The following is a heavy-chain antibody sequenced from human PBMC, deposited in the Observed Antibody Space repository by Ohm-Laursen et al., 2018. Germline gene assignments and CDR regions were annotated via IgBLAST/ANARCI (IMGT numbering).Heavy chain of an antibody. D-gene: IGHD6-13*01. CDR1: GYSISSGYY. CDR3: AREGEAAAGIDY. CDR2: IYHSGST. J-gene: IGHJ4*02. V-gene: IGHV4-38-2*02. Sequence: GTLSLTCVVSGYSISSGYYWGWIRQPPGKGLEWIGSIYHSGSTYYNPSLKSRVTISIDTSKNQFSLKLTSVTAADTAVYYCAREGEAAAGIDYWGQGTLVTVSS.